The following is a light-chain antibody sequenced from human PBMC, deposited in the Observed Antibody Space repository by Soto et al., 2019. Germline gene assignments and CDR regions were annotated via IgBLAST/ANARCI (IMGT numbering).Light chain of an antibody. CDR2: RAS. Sequence: EIGMTQSPATLSVSPGERATLSCRSSQSVSRNLAWSQQKPGQAPRLLIYRASTRPTGIPARFSGSGSGTEFPLTISSLQSEDFAVYYCQQYNNWPDTFGQGTKVDIK. V-gene: IGKV3-15*01. CDR3: QQYNNWPDT. CDR1: QSVSRN. J-gene: IGKJ1*01.